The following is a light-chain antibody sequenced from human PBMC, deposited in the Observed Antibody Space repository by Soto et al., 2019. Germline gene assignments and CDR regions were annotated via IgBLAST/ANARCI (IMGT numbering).Light chain of an antibody. CDR1: QTISNW. J-gene: IGKJ1*01. CDR3: KQYHSYWT. CDR2: DAS. V-gene: IGKV1-5*01. Sequence: DIQRTQSPSTLAACVADRVTNSCRASQTISNWLSWYQQTPGKAPKLLIYDASSSESGVHQRFSGSGSGTDFTLTISSLQTDDFSTYYCKQYHSYWTCGQGTQVEIK.